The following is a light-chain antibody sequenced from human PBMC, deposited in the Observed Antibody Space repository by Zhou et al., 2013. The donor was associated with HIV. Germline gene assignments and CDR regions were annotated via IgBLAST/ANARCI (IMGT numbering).Light chain of an antibody. J-gene: IGKJ1*01. Sequence: IQMTQSPSSLSASVGDRVTVTCQASQAISNNVNWYQQKPGKAPILLIYDASTLKTGVPSRFSGSGSGTDFSFTISSLQPEDIATYYCQQYDNISWTFGQGTKVEIK. CDR2: DAS. CDR1: QAISNN. CDR3: QQYDNISWT. V-gene: IGKV1-33*01.